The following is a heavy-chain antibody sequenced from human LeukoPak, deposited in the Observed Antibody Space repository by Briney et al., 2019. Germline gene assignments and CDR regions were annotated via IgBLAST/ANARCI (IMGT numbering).Heavy chain of an antibody. CDR3: AKDYSGTYFDY. CDR1: GISLSNYG. Sequence: GGSLRLSCAVSGISLSNYGIHWVRQAPGKGLEWVAVIWYDGSNKYYADSVKGRFTISRDNSKNTVYLEMNSLRVEDTAVYYCAKDYSGTYFDYWGQGTLVTVSS. V-gene: IGHV3-33*06. CDR2: IWYDGSNK. J-gene: IGHJ4*02. D-gene: IGHD1-26*01.